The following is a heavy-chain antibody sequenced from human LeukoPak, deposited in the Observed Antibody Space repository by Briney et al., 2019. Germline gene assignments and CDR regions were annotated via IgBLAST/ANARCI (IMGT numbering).Heavy chain of an antibody. CDR1: GFTFSSHW. J-gene: IGHJ4*02. CDR2: INSDGSST. V-gene: IGHV3-74*01. D-gene: IGHD2-15*01. Sequence: GSLRLSCPASGFTFSSHWMHCVRQAPGKGLVWVSRINSDGSSTSYAASVKGRFTITRAHAKNSLSLQMNGLRTEHTAVYYCARDRTGVVRWFGYWGRGTLVTVSS. CDR3: ARDRTGVVRWFGY.